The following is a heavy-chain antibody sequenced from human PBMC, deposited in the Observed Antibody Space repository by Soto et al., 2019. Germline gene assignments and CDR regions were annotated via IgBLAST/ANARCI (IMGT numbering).Heavy chain of an antibody. CDR3: AREPRYYDVWSGYPYGMDV. CDR2: INPNSGGT. CDR1: GYTFTGYY. J-gene: IGHJ6*02. V-gene: IGHV1-2*02. D-gene: IGHD3-3*01. Sequence: ASVKVSCKASGYTFTGYYMHWVRQAPGQGLEWMGWINPNSGGTNYAQKFQGRVTMTRDTSISTAYMELSRLRSDDTAVYYCAREPRYYDVWSGYPYGMDVWGQGTTVTV.